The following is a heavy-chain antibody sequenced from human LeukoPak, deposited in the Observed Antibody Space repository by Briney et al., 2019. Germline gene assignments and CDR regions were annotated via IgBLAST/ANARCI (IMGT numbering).Heavy chain of an antibody. Sequence: GGTLRLSCAASGFTFSSYGMSWVRQAPGKGLEWVSAISGSGGSTYYADSVKGRFTISRDNSKNTLYLQMNSLRAEDTAVYYCARGPAVVVVVAATSGGDYMDVWGKGTTVTISS. CDR1: GFTFSSYG. D-gene: IGHD2-15*01. V-gene: IGHV3-23*01. CDR3: ARGPAVVVVVAATSGGDYMDV. CDR2: ISGSGGST. J-gene: IGHJ6*03.